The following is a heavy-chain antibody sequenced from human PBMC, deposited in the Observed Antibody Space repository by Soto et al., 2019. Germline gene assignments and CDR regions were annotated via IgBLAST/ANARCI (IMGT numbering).Heavy chain of an antibody. V-gene: IGHV3-23*01. CDR3: AKEAGGGPTMLTSSSDY. J-gene: IGHJ4*02. CDR2: ISGSGIST. CDR1: GITLKNYA. D-gene: IGHD3-16*01. Sequence: GGSLRLSCAASGITLKNYALNWVRQAQGKGLEWVSGISGSGISTYYADLVKGRFTISRDNSKNTLYLQMDGLRADDTAVYFCAKEAGGGPTMLTSSSDYWGQGTLVTVSS.